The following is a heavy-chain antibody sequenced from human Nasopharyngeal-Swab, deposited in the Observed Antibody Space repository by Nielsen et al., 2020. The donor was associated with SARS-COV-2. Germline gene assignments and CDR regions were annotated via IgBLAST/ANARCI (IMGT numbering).Heavy chain of an antibody. CDR3: ARDFGSGWLDYYYYYMDV. Sequence: SVKVSCKASGGTFSSYAISWVRQAPGQGLEWMGGIIPIFGTANYVQKFQGRVTITADESTSTAYMELSSLRSEDTAVYYCARDFGSGWLDYYYYYMDVWGKGTTVTVSS. V-gene: IGHV1-69*13. CDR1: GGTFSSYA. CDR2: IIPIFGTA. J-gene: IGHJ6*03. D-gene: IGHD6-19*01.